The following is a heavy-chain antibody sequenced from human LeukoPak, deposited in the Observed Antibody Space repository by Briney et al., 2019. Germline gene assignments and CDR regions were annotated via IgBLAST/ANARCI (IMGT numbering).Heavy chain of an antibody. V-gene: IGHV3-66*02. D-gene: IGHD6-13*01. CDR2: LYSGGTT. CDR3: ARDSNYDY. CDR1: GFTVSSTY. J-gene: IGHJ4*02. Sequence: GGSLRLSCAASGFTVSSTYTSWVRQAPGKGLEWVSVLYSGGTTYYADSVKGRSTISRDNSKNTLYLQMNSLRAEDTAVYYCARDSNYDYWGQGTLVTVSS.